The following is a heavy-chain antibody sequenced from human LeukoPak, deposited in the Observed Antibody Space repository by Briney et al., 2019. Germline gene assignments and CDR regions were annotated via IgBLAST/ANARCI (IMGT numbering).Heavy chain of an antibody. CDR1: GFNFSSYE. CDR3: AKENISSPYYFDY. D-gene: IGHD2/OR15-2a*01. V-gene: IGHV3-48*03. Sequence: PGGSLRLPCAASGFNFSSYEMHWVRQAPGKGLEWVSYISSSGSTIYCADSVKGRFTISRNNARNSLYLQMSSLRAENTAVYYCAKENISSPYYFDYWGQGTLVTVSS. CDR2: ISSSGSTI. J-gene: IGHJ4*02.